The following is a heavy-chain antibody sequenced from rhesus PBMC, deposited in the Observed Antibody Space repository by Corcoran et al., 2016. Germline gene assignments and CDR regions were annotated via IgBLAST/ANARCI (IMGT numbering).Heavy chain of an antibody. V-gene: IGHV4-169*01. Sequence: QLQLQESGPGLVKPSEPLSVTCAVSGGSISRNYWTWIRQPPGKGLEWIGRIYGSCGITNYKPSRTGRVPLSVDTSKNHLSRKLSSVPAADTAVYYCARLPDYWGQGVLVTVSS. CDR1: GGSISRNY. CDR3: ARLPDY. J-gene: IGHJ4*01. CDR2: IYGSCGIT.